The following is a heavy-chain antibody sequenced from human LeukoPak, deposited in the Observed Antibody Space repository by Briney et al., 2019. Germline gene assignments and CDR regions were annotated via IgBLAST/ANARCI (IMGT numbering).Heavy chain of an antibody. CDR1: GDSVSSNSAT. Sequence: SQTLSLTCAISGDSVSSNSATWNWIRQSPSRGLEWLGRTYYKSKWCFDYAVSVKSRMTINPDTSKNQFSLQLDSVTPEDTAVYYCARHAAALPEYYDILTGYYKMVDGGGDYWGQGTLVTVSS. J-gene: IGHJ4*02. CDR3: ARHAAALPEYYDILTGYYKMVDGGGDY. V-gene: IGHV6-1*01. CDR2: TYYKSKWCF. D-gene: IGHD3-9*01.